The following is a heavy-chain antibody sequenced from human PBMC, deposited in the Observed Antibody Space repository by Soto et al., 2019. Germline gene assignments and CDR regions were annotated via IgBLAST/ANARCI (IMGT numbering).Heavy chain of an antibody. V-gene: IGHV1-69*01. J-gene: IGHJ4*02. D-gene: IGHD1-1*01. CDR1: GGSFSTYV. Sequence: QVQLTQSGAEVKKPGSSLKVSCKASGGSFSTYVFNWVRQAPGQGLEWMGGIIPIFETTHYAQKFQGRLTITAVDSSTTAYMELPRLTSADTAVYYCARANWNGSFDFWGQGTPVTVPS. CDR2: IIPIFETT. CDR3: ARANWNGSFDF.